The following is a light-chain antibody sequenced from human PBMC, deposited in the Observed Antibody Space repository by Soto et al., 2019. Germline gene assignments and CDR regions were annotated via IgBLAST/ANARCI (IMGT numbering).Light chain of an antibody. V-gene: IGLV2-11*02. CDR1: SSNIGADYD. CDR3: CSYAGRYTYV. J-gene: IGLJ1*01. CDR2: DVS. Sequence: QSVLTQPPSVSWAPGQRVTISCTVGSSNIGADYDVSWYQQHPGKAPKLMIYDVSKRPSGVPDRFSGSKSGNTASLTISGLQTEDEADYYCCSYAGRYTYVFGTGTKVTVL.